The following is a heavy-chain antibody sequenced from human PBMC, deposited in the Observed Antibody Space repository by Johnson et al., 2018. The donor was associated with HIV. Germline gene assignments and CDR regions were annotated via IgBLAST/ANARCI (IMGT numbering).Heavy chain of an antibody. CDR1: GFTFDDYA. D-gene: IGHD6-13*01. CDR2: IKSKTDGGTT. J-gene: IGHJ3*02. Sequence: VQLVESGGGVVRPGGSLRLSCAASGFTFDDYAMHWVRQAPGKGLEWVGRIKSKTDGGTTDYAAPVKGRFTISRDDSKNTLYLQMNSLKTEDTAVYYCTTKPDSSSWYGAFDIWGQGTMVTVSS. V-gene: IGHV3-15*01. CDR3: TTKPDSSSWYGAFDI.